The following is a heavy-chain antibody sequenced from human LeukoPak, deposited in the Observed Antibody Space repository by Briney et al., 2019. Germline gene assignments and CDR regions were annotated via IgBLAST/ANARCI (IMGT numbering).Heavy chain of an antibody. V-gene: IGHV1-46*01. D-gene: IGHD6-6*01. CDR3: ARVNIAARQCVSDGYDY. CDR2: INPSGGT. J-gene: IGHJ4*02. CDR1: GYTFTIYY. Sequence: ASVKVSCKAFGYTFTIYYIHWVRQAPGQGLEWMGIINPSGGTNYAQKFQGRVTITADKSTNTVYMELSSLRSEETAVYYCARVNIAARQCVSDGYDYWGQGHRVTVSS.